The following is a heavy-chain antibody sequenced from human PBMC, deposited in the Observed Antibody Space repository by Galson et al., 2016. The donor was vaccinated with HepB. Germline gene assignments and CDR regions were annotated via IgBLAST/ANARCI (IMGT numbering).Heavy chain of an antibody. J-gene: IGHJ4*02. CDR2: TWYDEIDK. CDR1: GFTFNNYG. V-gene: IGHV3-33*01. CDR3: ARGGPSSGWYPASSTPFDY. Sequence: SLRLSCAASGFTFNNYGIHWVRQAPGKGLEWVAVTWYDEIDKYYADSVKGRFTISRDNSKNTLYLQMNSLRAEDTAVYYCARGGPSSGWYPASSTPFDYWGQGTLVTVSS. D-gene: IGHD6-19*01.